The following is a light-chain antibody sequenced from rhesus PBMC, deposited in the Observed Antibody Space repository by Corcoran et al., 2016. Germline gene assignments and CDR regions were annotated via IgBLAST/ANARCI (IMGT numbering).Light chain of an antibody. Sequence: QSAPTQPPSVSGSPGQSVTISCTGTSSDIGGYNYVSWYQQHPGKAPKIMTYGVSYRPSGVSDRFSGSRSANTASLTISGLQAEDEADYYCYSYTASDTFIFGAGTRLTVL. J-gene: IGLJ1*01. V-gene: IGLV2S7*01. CDR1: SSDIGGYNY. CDR3: YSYTASDTFI. CDR2: GVS.